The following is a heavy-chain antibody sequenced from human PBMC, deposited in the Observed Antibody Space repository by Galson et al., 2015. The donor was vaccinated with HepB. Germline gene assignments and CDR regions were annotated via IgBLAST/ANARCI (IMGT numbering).Heavy chain of an antibody. CDR1: GFTFSSYA. V-gene: IGHV3-23*01. D-gene: IGHD5-24*01. J-gene: IGHJ4*02. CDR3: AKESILEMATITYFDY. Sequence: SLRLSCAASGFTFSSYAMSWVRQAPGKGLEWVSAISGSGGSTYYADSVKGRFTISRDNSKNTLYLQMNSLRAEDTAVYYCAKESILEMATITYFDYWGQGTLVTVSS. CDR2: ISGSGGST.